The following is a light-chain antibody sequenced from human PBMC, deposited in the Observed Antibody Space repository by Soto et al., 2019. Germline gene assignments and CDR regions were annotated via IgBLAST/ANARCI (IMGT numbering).Light chain of an antibody. CDR1: QSVSSSY. V-gene: IGKV3-20*01. J-gene: IGKJ4*01. Sequence: EIVLTHSPCTLSLSPWERATLSFMSIQSVSSSYLAWYQQKPGQAPRLLMHGASSRATGIPDRFSGSGSGTDFTLTISRLEPEDFAVYYCQQYGSSPLTFGGGTKVDIK. CDR3: QQYGSSPLT. CDR2: GAS.